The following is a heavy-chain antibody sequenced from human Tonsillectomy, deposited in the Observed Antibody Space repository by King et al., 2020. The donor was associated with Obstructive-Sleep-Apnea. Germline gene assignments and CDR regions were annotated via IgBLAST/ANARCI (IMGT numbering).Heavy chain of an antibody. J-gene: IGHJ3*01. V-gene: IGHV3-74*03. CDR2: INSNGSST. CDR3: ASLTTVTTNDAFDF. CDR1: GFTFSSYW. Sequence: VQLVESGGGLVQPGGSLRLSCAASGFTFSSYWMHWVRQAPGKGLVWVSRINSNGSSTKYADSVKGRFTISRDNAKNTLYLQMNSLRAEDTAVYYCASLTTVTTNDAFDFWGQGTLVTVSS. D-gene: IGHD4-17*01.